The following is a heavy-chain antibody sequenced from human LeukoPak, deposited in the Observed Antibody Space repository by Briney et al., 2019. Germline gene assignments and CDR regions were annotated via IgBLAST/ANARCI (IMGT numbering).Heavy chain of an antibody. D-gene: IGHD6-13*01. CDR2: INPNSGGT. CDR1: GYTFTGYY. V-gene: IGHV1-2*02. J-gene: IGHJ4*02. CDR3: ARTPHIAAGVSFDY. Sequence: GASVKVSCKASGYTFTGYYMHWVRQAPGQGLEWMGWINPNSGGTNYAQKFQGRVTMTRDTSISTAYMELSSLRSEDTAVYYCARTPHIAAGVSFDYWGQGTLVTVSS.